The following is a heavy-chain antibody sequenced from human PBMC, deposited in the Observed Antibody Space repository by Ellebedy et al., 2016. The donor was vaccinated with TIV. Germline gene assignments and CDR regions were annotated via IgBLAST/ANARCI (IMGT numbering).Heavy chain of an antibody. Sequence: SETLSLTXAAYGGSFSGYYWSWIRQPPGKGLEWIGEINHSGSTNYNPSLKSRVTISVDTSKNQFSLKLSSVTAADTAVYYCARVGRDSSGSQLDYWGQGTLVTVSS. V-gene: IGHV4-34*01. CDR1: GGSFSGYY. CDR2: INHSGST. D-gene: IGHD3-22*01. J-gene: IGHJ4*02. CDR3: ARVGRDSSGSQLDY.